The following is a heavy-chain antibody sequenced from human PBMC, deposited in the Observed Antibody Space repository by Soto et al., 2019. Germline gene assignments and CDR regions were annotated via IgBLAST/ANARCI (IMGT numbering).Heavy chain of an antibody. J-gene: IGHJ4*02. CDR1: GYIFTNYA. Sequence: VKVSCKASGYIFTNYAMHWVRQAPGQRLEWMGRINAGNGDTKYSQKFQGRVTITRDTSASTAYMELDSLRSEDTAVYYCARAGFAYYSSTWSSLPYWGQGTLVTVSS. CDR3: ARAGFAYYSSTWSSLPY. V-gene: IGHV1-3*01. CDR2: INAGNGDT. D-gene: IGHD2-2*01.